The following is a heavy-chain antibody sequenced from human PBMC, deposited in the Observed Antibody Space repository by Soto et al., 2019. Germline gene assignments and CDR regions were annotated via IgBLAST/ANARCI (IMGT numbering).Heavy chain of an antibody. CDR3: AKDNGSGCDWLRVGDAFDI. V-gene: IGHV3-30*18. J-gene: IGHJ3*02. Sequence: QVQLVESGGGVVQPGGSLRLSCAASGFTFSSYGMHWVRQAPGKGLEWVAVISYDGSNKYYADSVKGRLTISRDNSKNTLYLQMNSLRGEDTAVYYCAKDNGSGCDWLRVGDAFDIWGQGTMVTASS. D-gene: IGHD5-12*01. CDR1: GFTFSSYG. CDR2: ISYDGSNK.